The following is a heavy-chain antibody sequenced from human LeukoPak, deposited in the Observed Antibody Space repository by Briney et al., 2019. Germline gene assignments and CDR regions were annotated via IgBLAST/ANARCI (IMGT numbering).Heavy chain of an antibody. CDR1: GFTFSSYW. CDR2: ISSSSTTI. J-gene: IGHJ4*02. D-gene: IGHD1-26*01. V-gene: IGHV3-48*04. Sequence: GGSLRLSCATSGFTFSSYWMSWVRQAPGKGLEWVSYISSSSTTIYYADSMKGRFTISGDNAKNSLFLQMDSLRAEDTAMYYCARDLIVGTTYFDYWGQGTLVTISS. CDR3: ARDLIVGTTYFDY.